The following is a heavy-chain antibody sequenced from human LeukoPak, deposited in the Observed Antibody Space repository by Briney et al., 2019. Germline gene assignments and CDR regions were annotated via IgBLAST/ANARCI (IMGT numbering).Heavy chain of an antibody. CDR1: GGSISSGDYY. V-gene: IGHV4-30-4*01. CDR2: IYYSGST. J-gene: IGHJ5*02. CDR3: ARGPVVPAAGSWFDP. D-gene: IGHD2-2*01. Sequence: SQTLSLTCTVSGGSISSGDYYWSWLRQPPGKGLEWIGYIYYSGSTYYNPSLKSRVTISVDTSKNQFSLKLSSVTAADTAVYYCARGPVVPAAGSWFDPWGQGTLVTVSS.